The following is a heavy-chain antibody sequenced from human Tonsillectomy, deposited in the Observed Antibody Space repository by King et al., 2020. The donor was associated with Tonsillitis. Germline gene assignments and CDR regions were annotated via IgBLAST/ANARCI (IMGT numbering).Heavy chain of an antibody. CDR3: ARYTVGSMVET. V-gene: IGHV4-39*01. D-gene: IGHD2-8*02. Sequence: QLQESGPGLVKPSETLSLTCTVSGDSISSRSYYWGWVRQPPGKGLEWIGRISFRGSTPFHPSPKSRVTHSKDTSKNQFSRKVSSVTAADTAVYYCARYTVGSMVETWGQGVLVTASS. J-gene: IGHJ5*02. CDR2: ISFRGST. CDR1: GDSISSRSYY.